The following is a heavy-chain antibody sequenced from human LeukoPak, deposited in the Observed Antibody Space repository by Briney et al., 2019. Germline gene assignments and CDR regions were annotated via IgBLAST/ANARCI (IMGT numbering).Heavy chain of an antibody. V-gene: IGHV5-51*01. Sequence: PGESLKISCKSSGYSFADYWIGWVRQTPGRGLGVMGIIYPGDSDTRYSPSFQGQVTISAAKSIRTAYPQWSSLKALDTAMYYCARSDQLRWFGDPRRPYYYGMDVWGQGTTVTVSS. CDR3: ARSDQLRWFGDPRRPYYYGMDV. CDR1: GYSFADYW. J-gene: IGHJ6*02. CDR2: IYPGDSDT. D-gene: IGHD3-10*01.